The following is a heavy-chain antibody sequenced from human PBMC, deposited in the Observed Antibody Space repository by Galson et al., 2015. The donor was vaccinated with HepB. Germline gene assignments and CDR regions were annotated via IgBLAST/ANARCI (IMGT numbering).Heavy chain of an antibody. V-gene: IGHV1-2*02. CDR2: INPNGGGT. CDR3: AREAMVRGAINFDY. Sequence: SVKVSCKASGYTFTHFPMNWVRQAPGQGLEWMGWINPNGGGTNYAQKFQGRVTMTRDTSISTAYMELSRLRPDDTAVYYCAREAMVRGAINFDYWGQGTLVTVSS. CDR1: GYTFTHFP. J-gene: IGHJ4*02. D-gene: IGHD3-10*01.